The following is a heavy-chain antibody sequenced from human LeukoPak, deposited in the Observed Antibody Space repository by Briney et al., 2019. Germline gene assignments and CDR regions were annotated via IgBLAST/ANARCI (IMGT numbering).Heavy chain of an antibody. CDR3: VKDGGRDTAAAYY. CDR1: GFTFDDYA. CDR2: ILRNSGSI. J-gene: IGHJ4*02. Sequence: SGGSLRLSCAASGFTFDDYAMHWVRQAPGKGLEWVSGILRNSGSIGYADSMKGRFTISRDDAKNSLYLQMNSLRAEDTALYYCVKDGGRDTAAAYYWGQGTLVSVSS. V-gene: IGHV3-9*01. D-gene: IGHD6-13*01.